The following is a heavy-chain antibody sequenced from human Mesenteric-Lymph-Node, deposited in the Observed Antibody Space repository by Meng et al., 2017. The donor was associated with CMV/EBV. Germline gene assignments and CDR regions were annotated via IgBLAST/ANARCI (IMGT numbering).Heavy chain of an antibody. CDR2: ISPILGIA. V-gene: IGHV1-69*02. CDR3: AGGIAAAGSRWFDP. J-gene: IGHJ5*02. CDR1: GGTFSSYT. Sequence: QVQLAQCGAEVKKPGSAVKVSCKASGGTFSSYTISWVRQAPGQGLEWMGRISPILGIANYAQEFQGRVTITADKSTSTAYMELSSLRSEDTAVYYCAGGIAAAGSRWFDPWGQGTLVTVSS. D-gene: IGHD6-13*01.